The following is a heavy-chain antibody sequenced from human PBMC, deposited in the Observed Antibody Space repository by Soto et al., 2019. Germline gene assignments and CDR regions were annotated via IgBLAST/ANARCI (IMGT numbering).Heavy chain of an antibody. J-gene: IGHJ6*03. CDR1: GFSLSTSGVG. Sequence: SGPTLVNPTQTLTLTCTFSGFSLSTSGVGVGWIRQPPGKALEWLALIYWDDDKRYSPSLKSRLTITKDTSKNQVVLTMTNMDPVDTATYYCAHTPALSPDCSGGSCYSNYYYYYMDVWGKGTTVTVSS. D-gene: IGHD2-15*01. V-gene: IGHV2-5*02. CDR3: AHTPALSPDCSGGSCYSNYYYYYMDV. CDR2: IYWDDDK.